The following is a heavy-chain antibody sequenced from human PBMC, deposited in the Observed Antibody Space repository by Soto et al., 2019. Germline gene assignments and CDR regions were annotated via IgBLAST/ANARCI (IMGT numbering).Heavy chain of an antibody. D-gene: IGHD6-19*01. CDR2: IYYSGST. J-gene: IGHJ3*02. V-gene: IGHV4-31*03. CDR1: GGSISSGGYY. Sequence: QVQLQESGPGLVKPSQTLSLTCTVSGGSISSGGYYWSWIRQHPGKGLEWIGYIYYSGSTYYNPSLKSRVTISVDTSKNQFSLKLSSVTAADTAVYYCARSAVAGTCDAFDIWGQGTMVTVSS. CDR3: ARSAVAGTCDAFDI.